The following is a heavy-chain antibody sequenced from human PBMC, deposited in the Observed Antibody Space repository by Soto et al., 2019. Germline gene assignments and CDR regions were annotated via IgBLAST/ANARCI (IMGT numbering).Heavy chain of an antibody. V-gene: IGHV1-58*01. CDR1: GFTFSTSA. CDR3: ATDRQGRTTSCYPYNFDY. D-gene: IGHD2-2*01. Sequence: GASVKVSCKASGFTFSTSAVQWVRQARGQRLEWIGWIFVGSGNTDYAQNFQERVTITRDMSTSTTYLELSSLRSEDTAVYYCATDRQGRTTSCYPYNFDYWGQGTPVTVSS. CDR2: IFVGSGNT. J-gene: IGHJ4*02.